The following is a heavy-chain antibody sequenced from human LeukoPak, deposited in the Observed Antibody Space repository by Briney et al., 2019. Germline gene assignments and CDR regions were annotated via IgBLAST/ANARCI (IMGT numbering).Heavy chain of an antibody. V-gene: IGHV3-74*01. CDR3: ARGHYCSGGSCYYHYFDN. CDR2: INTDEIST. CDR1: GFTFSNFR. D-gene: IGHD2-15*01. J-gene: IGHJ4*02. Sequence: PGGSLRLSCAASGFTFSNFRMHWVRQAPGKGLVWVSRINTDEISTSYADSVKGRFTISRDNAKNTLCLQMNSLRAEDTAVYYCARGHYCSGGSCYYHYFDNWGQGTLVTVSS.